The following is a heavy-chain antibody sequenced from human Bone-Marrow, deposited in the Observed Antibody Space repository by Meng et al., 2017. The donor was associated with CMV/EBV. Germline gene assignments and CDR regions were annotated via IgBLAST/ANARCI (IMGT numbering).Heavy chain of an antibody. CDR2: ISTYTGNT. CDR3: ATQYNSGWYLSY. Sequence: ASVKVSCKASGYIFTTYGISWVRQAPGQGLEWMGWISTYTGNTTYAQKIQGRVTMTKDTSTNTAYMDLRNLRSDDTAVYYCATQYNSGWYLSYWGQGTLVTVSS. D-gene: IGHD6-19*01. V-gene: IGHV1-18*01. J-gene: IGHJ1*01. CDR1: GYIFTTYG.